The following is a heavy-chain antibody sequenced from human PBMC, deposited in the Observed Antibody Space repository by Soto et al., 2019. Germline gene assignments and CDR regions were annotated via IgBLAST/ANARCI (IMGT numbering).Heavy chain of an antibody. V-gene: IGHV3-15*01. CDR2: IKSKGSGGTT. J-gene: IGHJ4*02. CDR1: GFTFSDAW. Sequence: LRLSCAASGFTFSDAWMSWVRQAPGKGLEWVGRIKSKGSGGTTDYPAPVKGRFTISRDDSKNTLYLQMNSLKTEDTGVYYCCWSASVNYYFDHWGQGTVVTVSS. D-gene: IGHD3-3*01. CDR3: CWSASVNYYFDH.